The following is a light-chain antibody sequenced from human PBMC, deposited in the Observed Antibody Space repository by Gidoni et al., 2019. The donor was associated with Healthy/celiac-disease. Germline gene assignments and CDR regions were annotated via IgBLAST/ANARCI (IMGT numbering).Light chain of an antibody. CDR1: QSVSSSY. CDR2: GAS. V-gene: IGKV3-20*01. CDR3: QQYGSSRIFT. Sequence: EIVLTQPPGTLSLSPGERATLSCRASQSVSSSYLAWYQQKPGQAPRLLIYGASSRATGIPDRFSGSGSGTDFTLTISRLEPEDFAVYYCQQYGSSRIFTFGPGTKVDIK. J-gene: IGKJ3*01.